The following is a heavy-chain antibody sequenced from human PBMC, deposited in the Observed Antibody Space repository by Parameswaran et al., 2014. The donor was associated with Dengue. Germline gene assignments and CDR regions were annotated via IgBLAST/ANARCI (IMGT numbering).Heavy chain of an antibody. CDR2: INHSGST. D-gene: IGHD3-9*01. V-gene: IGHV4-34*01. Sequence: RWIRQPQEGLEWIGEINHSGSTNYNPSLKSRVTISVDTSKNQFSLKLSSVTAADTAVYYCNNFDWLFRSGDYYGMDVWGQGTTVTVSS. CDR3: NNFDWLFRSGDYYGMDV. J-gene: IGHJ6*02.